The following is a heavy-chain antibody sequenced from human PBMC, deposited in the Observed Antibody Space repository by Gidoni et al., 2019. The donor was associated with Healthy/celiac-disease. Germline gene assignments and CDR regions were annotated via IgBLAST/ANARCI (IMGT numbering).Heavy chain of an antibody. J-gene: IGHJ4*02. D-gene: IGHD1-26*01. CDR2: ISGSGGST. Sequence: EVQLLESGGGVVQPAGSLRRDWTHSGFTFSSYALGRIRQPPWKGVEWVSAISGSGGSTYYADSVKGRFTISRDNSKNTLYLQMNSLRAEDTAVYYCAKCIVGVYRHLDYWGQGTLVTVSS. CDR1: GFTFSSYA. V-gene: IGHV3-23*01. CDR3: AKCIVGVYRHLDY.